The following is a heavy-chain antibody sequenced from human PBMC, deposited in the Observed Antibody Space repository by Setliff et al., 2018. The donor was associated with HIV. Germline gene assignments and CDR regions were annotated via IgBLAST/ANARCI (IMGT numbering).Heavy chain of an antibody. CDR3: AKDPGYCSGGSCYVFDY. CDR1: GFTFSNYG. V-gene: IGHV3-30*02. J-gene: IGHJ4*02. Sequence: GGSLRLSCEISGFTFSNYGMHWVRQAPGKGLEWVAFIRYDGSDKYYVDSVKGRFTVSRDNSKNTLYLQMNSLRPEDTALYYCAKDPGYCSGGSCYVFDYWGQGTLVTVSS. D-gene: IGHD2-15*01. CDR2: IRYDGSDK.